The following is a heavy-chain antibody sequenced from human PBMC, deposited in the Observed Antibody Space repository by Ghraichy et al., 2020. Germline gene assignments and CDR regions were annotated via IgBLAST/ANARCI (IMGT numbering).Heavy chain of an antibody. Sequence: GGSLRLSCAASGFTFSNAWMSWVRQAPGKGLEWVGRIKSKTDGGTTDYAAPVKGRITSSRDDSKNTLYLQMNSLKTADTAVYYCTTDSGHEGYYYYGMDVWGQGTTVTVSS. CDR1: GFTFSNAW. J-gene: IGHJ6*02. V-gene: IGHV3-15*01. D-gene: IGHD5-12*01. CDR3: TTDSGHEGYYYYGMDV. CDR2: IKSKTDGGTT.